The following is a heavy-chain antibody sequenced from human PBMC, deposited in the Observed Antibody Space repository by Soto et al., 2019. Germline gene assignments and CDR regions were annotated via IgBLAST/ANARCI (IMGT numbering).Heavy chain of an antibody. Sequence: SETLSLTCTVSGGSISDNYWNWIRQPPGKGLEWIGYIHYSGSTTYSRSLKSRVTISVDTSKNQFSLRLTSVTAADTAVYYCARDTSSITGTTSFDYWGQGTLVTVSS. D-gene: IGHD1-7*01. CDR1: GGSISDNY. J-gene: IGHJ4*02. CDR2: IHYSGST. CDR3: ARDTSSITGTTSFDY. V-gene: IGHV4-59*01.